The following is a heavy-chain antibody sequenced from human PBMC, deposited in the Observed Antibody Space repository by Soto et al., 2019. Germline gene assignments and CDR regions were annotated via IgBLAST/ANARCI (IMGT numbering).Heavy chain of an antibody. Sequence: SETLSLTCAVSGGSISSSNWWSWVRQPPGKGLEWIGEIYHSGSTNYNPSLKSRVTISVDKSKNQFSLKLSSVTAADTAVYYCARDSLGGGGYYYYYYGMDVWGQGTTVTVSS. CDR2: IYHSGST. J-gene: IGHJ6*02. D-gene: IGHD6-25*01. V-gene: IGHV4-4*02. CDR1: GGSISSSNW. CDR3: ARDSLGGGGYYYYYYGMDV.